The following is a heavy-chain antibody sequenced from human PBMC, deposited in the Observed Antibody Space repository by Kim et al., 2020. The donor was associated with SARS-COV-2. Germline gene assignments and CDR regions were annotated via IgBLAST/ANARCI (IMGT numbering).Heavy chain of an antibody. D-gene: IGHD1-26*01. CDR1: GFTFSSYA. CDR2: ISGSGGST. CDR3: AKDLGGSYEFIGFDP. Sequence: GGSLRLSCAASGFTFSSYAMSWVRQAPGKGLEWVSAISGSGGSTYYADSVKGRFTISRDNSKNTLYLQMNSLRAEDTAVYYCAKDLGGSYEFIGFDPWGQGTLVTVSS. V-gene: IGHV3-23*01. J-gene: IGHJ5*02.